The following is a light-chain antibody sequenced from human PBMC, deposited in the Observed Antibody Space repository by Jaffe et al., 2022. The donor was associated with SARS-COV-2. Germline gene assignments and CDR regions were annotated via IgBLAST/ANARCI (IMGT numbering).Light chain of an antibody. V-gene: IGLV1-44*01. Sequence: QSAVTQPPSASGTPGQRVTISCSGSSSNIGSNTVNWYQQLPGAAPKLLIYSNNQRPSGVPDRISGSKSGASASLAISGLQSEDEADYYCAAWDDSLTGPVFGTGTKVTVL. J-gene: IGLJ1*01. CDR3: AAWDDSLTGPV. CDR1: SSNIGSNT. CDR2: SNN.